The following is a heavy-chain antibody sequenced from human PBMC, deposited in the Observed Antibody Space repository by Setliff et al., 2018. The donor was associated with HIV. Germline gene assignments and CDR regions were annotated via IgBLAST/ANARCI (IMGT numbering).Heavy chain of an antibody. Sequence: ASVKVSCKASGYAFTSQFMHWVRQAPGQGREWMGIINPSGDRTTYAQRFRGRVTMTSDTSTGTVYMELSSLRSEDTAVYYCARDDGGYNYAEAFDVWGQGTMVTVSS. V-gene: IGHV1-46*01. J-gene: IGHJ3*01. CDR3: ARDDGGYNYAEAFDV. CDR2: INPSGDRT. CDR1: GYAFTSQF. D-gene: IGHD3-16*01.